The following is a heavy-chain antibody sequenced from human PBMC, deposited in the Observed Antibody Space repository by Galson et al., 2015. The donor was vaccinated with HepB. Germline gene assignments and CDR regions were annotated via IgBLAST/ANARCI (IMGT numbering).Heavy chain of an antibody. Sequence: QSGAEGKKPGESLKISCKGSGFTFSSYWIAWVRQMPGKGLEWMGVISPGDSDIRYTPSLQGQVTISADKSISTAYLQWNSLKASDTAMYFCARLTRAVSRSWKLDLSNVFYGMDVWGQGTMFTVSS. CDR1: GFTFSSYW. D-gene: IGHD6-13*01. V-gene: IGHV5-51*01. J-gene: IGHJ6*02. CDR3: ARLTRAVSRSWKLDLSNVFYGMDV. CDR2: ISPGDSDI.